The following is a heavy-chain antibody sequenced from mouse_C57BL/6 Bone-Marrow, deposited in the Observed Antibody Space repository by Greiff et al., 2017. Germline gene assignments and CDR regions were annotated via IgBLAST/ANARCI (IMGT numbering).Heavy chain of an antibody. CDR1: GFTFSSYT. CDR2: ISGGGGNT. V-gene: IGHV5-9*01. J-gene: IGHJ2*01. D-gene: IGHD1-3*01. CDR3: ARHELTWDY. Sequence: DVMLVESGGGLVKPGGSLKLSCAASGFTFSSYTMSWVRQTPEKRLEWVATISGGGGNTYYPDSVKGRFTISRDNAKNTLYLQMSSLRSEDTALYYCARHELTWDYWGQGTTLTVSS.